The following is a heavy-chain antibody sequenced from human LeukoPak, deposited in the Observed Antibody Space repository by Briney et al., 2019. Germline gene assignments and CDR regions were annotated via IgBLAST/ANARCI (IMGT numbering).Heavy chain of an antibody. CDR1: GGSISSESYY. Sequence: SQTLSLTCTVSGGSISSESYYWNWIRQPAGKGLEWIGRVYSSGGTNYNPSLKSRVTISVDTSKNQFSLKLTSVTAADTAVYYCARGLYDTTEPIDYWGQGTLVTVSS. V-gene: IGHV4-61*02. J-gene: IGHJ4*02. CDR3: ARGLYDTTEPIDY. D-gene: IGHD3-22*01. CDR2: VYSSGGT.